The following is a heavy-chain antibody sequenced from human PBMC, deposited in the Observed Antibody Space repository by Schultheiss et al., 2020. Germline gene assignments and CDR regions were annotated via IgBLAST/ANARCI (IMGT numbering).Heavy chain of an antibody. CDR3: ARERYLSRGFYYYGMDV. CDR2: ISSSSSYI. V-gene: IGHV3-21*04. Sequence: GGSLRLSCAASGFIFSSYGMHWVRQAPGKGLEWVSSISSSSSYIYYADSVKGRFTISRDNSKNTLYLQMNSLRAEDTAVYYCARERYLSRGFYYYGMDVWGQGTTVTVSS. J-gene: IGHJ6*02. D-gene: IGHD2-15*01. CDR1: GFIFSSYG.